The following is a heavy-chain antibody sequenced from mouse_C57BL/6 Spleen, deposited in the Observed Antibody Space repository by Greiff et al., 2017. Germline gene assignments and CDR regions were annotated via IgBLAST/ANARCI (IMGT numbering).Heavy chain of an antibody. Sequence: VHVKQSGAELVRPGASVKLSCTASGFNIKDYYMHWVKQRPEQGLEWIGRIDPEDGDTEYAPKFQGKATMTADTSSNTAYLQLSSLTSEDTAVYYCTTTLGYGSPFAYWGQGTLVTVSA. D-gene: IGHD1-1*01. CDR2: IDPEDGDT. J-gene: IGHJ3*01. CDR1: GFNIKDYY. CDR3: TTTLGYGSPFAY. V-gene: IGHV14-1*01.